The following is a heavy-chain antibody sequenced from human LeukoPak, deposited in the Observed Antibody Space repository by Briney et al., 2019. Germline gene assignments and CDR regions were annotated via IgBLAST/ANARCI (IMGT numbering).Heavy chain of an antibody. Sequence: SETLSLTCTVSGYSISSGYYWGWIRQPPGKGLEWIGGIYHSGSTYYNPSLKSRVTISVDTSKNQFSLKLSSVTAADTAVYYCARVSAMVSWFDPWGQGTLVTVSS. CDR2: IYHSGST. V-gene: IGHV4-38-2*02. CDR1: GYSISSGYY. J-gene: IGHJ5*02. CDR3: ARVSAMVSWFDP. D-gene: IGHD5-18*01.